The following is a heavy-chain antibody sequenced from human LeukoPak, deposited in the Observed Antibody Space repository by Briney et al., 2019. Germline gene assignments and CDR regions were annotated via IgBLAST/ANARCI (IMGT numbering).Heavy chain of an antibody. D-gene: IGHD3-10*01. V-gene: IGHV4-34*01. CDR2: INHSGST. Sequence: SETLSLTCTVSGGSISSCYWSWIRQPPGKGLEWIGEINHSGSTNYNPSLKSRVTISVDTSKNQFSLKLSSVTAADTAVYYCASLKRITMVRGVISLPWGQGTRVTVSS. J-gene: IGHJ5*02. CDR1: GGSISSCY. CDR3: ASLKRITMVRGVISLP.